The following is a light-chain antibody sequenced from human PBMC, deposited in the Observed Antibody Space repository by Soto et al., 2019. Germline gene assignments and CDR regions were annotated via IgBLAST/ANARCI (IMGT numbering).Light chain of an antibody. J-gene: IGLJ1*01. CDR1: SSDVGGYTY. CDR3: CSYAGSYV. Sequence: QSALTQPRSVSGSPGQSVTISCTGTSSDVGGYTYVSWYQQHPGKAPKLMIYDVSKRPSGVPDRFSGSKSGNTASLTISGLQAEDEADYYCCSYAGSYVFGTVTKVTVL. V-gene: IGLV2-11*01. CDR2: DVS.